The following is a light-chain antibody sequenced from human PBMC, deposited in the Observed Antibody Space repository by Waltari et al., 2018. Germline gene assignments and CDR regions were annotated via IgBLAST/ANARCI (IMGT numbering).Light chain of an antibody. J-gene: IGKJ3*01. CDR1: QSVNSRY. V-gene: IGKV3-20*01. CDR3: QQYGSSPPTG. CDR2: GAS. Sequence: EIVLTQSPGTLSLSPGERATLSCRASQSVNSRYLAVYQQKSGRAPRLLIHGASSRATGIPDRFSSSGSGTDFTLTISRLEPDDFAVYYCQQYGSSPPTGFGPVTKLDIK.